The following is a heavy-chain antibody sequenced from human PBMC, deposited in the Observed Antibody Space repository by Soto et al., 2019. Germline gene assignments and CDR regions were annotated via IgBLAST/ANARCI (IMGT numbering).Heavy chain of an antibody. CDR2: LSGSGASA. CDR1: GITFSNYA. CDR3: AKDVRWDYYFYYGMDV. J-gene: IGHJ6*02. V-gene: IGHV3-23*01. Sequence: GGSLRLSCAASGITFSNYAMNWVRQGPGKGLEWVSALSGSGASAYYADAVKGRFTISRDNSKNTLYLQMNSLRPEDTAVYYCAKDVRWDYYFYYGMDVWSQGTTVTVSS. D-gene: IGHD3-10*02.